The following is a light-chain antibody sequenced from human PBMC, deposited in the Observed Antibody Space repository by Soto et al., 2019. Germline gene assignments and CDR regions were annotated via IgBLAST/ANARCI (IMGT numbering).Light chain of an antibody. Sequence: RASQSVSSNLAWYQQKPGQAPRPLIYGASTRATGIQASFSGSGSGTEFSLTISSLQPEDFATYYCEQYSSHSRFGQGTKGDI. J-gene: IGKJ1*01. CDR1: QSVSSN. V-gene: IGKV3-15*01. CDR2: GAS. CDR3: EQYSSHSR.